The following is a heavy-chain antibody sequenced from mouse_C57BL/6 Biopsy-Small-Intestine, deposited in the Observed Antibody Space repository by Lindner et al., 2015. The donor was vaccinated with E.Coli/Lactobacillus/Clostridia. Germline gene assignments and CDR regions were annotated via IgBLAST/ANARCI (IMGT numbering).Heavy chain of an antibody. CDR3: ARKDNSGPFVY. CDR1: GYAFSSYW. J-gene: IGHJ3*01. Sequence: VQLQESGAELVKPGASVKISCKASGYAFSSYWMNWVKQRPGRGLEWIGQIYPGDGDTNYNGKFKGKATLTADKSSSTAYMQLSGLTSEDSAVYFCARKDNSGPFVYWGQGTLVTVSA. D-gene: IGHD3-2*02. V-gene: IGHV1-80*01. CDR2: IYPGDGDT.